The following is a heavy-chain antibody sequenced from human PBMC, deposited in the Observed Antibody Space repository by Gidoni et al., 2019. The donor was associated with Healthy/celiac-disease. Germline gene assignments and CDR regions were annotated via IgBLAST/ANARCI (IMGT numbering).Heavy chain of an antibody. Sequence: QVQLVESGGGVVQPGRSLRPTCAASGFTFRTCGKHWVRQAPGKGLECVAVIGYDGSNKYYADSVKGRFTISRDNSKNTLYLQMNSLRAEDTAVYYCAREEDIVVVVAPGFDYWGQGTLVTVSS. V-gene: IGHV3-33*01. D-gene: IGHD2-15*01. J-gene: IGHJ4*02. CDR2: IGYDGSNK. CDR1: GFTFRTCG. CDR3: AREEDIVVVVAPGFDY.